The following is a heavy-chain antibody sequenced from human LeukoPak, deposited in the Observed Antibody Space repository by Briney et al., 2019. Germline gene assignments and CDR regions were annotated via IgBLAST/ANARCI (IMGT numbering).Heavy chain of an antibody. CDR2: IHPGDSDT. CDR3: ARSSSEPYCSSTSCYTAYYLDY. V-gene: IGHV5-51*01. CDR1: GYSFTSYW. J-gene: IGHJ4*02. Sequence: GESLKISCKGSGYSFTSYWIGWVRQMPGKGLEWMGIIHPGDSDTRYSPSFQGQVTISADKSISTAYLQWSSLKASDTAMYYCARSSSEPYCSSTSCYTAYYLDYWGQGTLVTVSS. D-gene: IGHD2-2*02.